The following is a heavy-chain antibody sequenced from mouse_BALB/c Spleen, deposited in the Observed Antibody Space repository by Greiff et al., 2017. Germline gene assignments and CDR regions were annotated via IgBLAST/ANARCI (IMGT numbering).Heavy chain of an antibody. D-gene: IGHD2-3*01. Sequence: QVQLQQSAAELARPGASVKMSCKASGYTFTSYTMHWVKQRPGQGLEWIGYINPSSGYTEYNQKFKDKTTLTADKSSSTAYMQLSSLTSEDSAVYYCARDDDGYSWFAYWGQGTLVTVSA. J-gene: IGHJ3*01. CDR2: INPSSGYT. CDR1: GYTFTSYT. V-gene: IGHV1-4*02. CDR3: ARDDDGYSWFAY.